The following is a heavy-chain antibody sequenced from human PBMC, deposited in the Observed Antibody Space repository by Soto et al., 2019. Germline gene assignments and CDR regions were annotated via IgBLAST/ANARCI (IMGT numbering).Heavy chain of an antibody. D-gene: IGHD2-21*02. Sequence: RASVKVSCKASGYTFTSYWISWVRQAPGQGLEWMGWISTFNGNTNYAQNLVGRVTMTTDTSTSTAYLELRSLKSDDTAVYYCARGTYCGGDCHYYWGQGTLVTVSS. CDR1: GYTFTSYW. V-gene: IGHV1-18*01. CDR3: ARGTYCGGDCHYY. CDR2: ISTFNGNT. J-gene: IGHJ4*02.